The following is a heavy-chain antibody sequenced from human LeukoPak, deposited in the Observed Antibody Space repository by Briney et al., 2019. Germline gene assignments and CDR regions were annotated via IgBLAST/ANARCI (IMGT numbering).Heavy chain of an antibody. CDR2: INPNSGGT. CDR3: GRDRSGYDSTFDY. J-gene: IGHJ4*02. V-gene: IGHV1-2*02. D-gene: IGHD5-12*01. CDR1: GYTFTGYY. Sequence: ASVKVSCKASGYTFTGYYMHWVRQAPGKGLEWMGWINPNSGGTNYAQKFEGRVTMTRDTSISTAYRELSRLRSDDKAVYYWGRDRSGYDSTFDYWGQGTLVTVSS.